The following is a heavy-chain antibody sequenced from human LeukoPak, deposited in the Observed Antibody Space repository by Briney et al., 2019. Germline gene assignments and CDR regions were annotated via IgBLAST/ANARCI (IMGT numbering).Heavy chain of an antibody. J-gene: IGHJ4*02. CDR1: GYSISSSYY. D-gene: IGHD3-22*01. V-gene: IGHV4-61*01. Sequence: PSETLSLTCSVSGYSISSSYYWSWIRQPPGKGLEWIGFIFYSGTTNYNPSLKSRVTISVDTSKNQFSLKLSSVTAADTAVYYCARGGWNKFDYWGQGTLVTVSS. CDR2: IFYSGTT. CDR3: ARGGWNKFDY.